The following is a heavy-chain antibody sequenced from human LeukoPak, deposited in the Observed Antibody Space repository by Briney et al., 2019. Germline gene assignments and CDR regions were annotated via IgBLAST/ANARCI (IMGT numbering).Heavy chain of an antibody. CDR2: INPSGGST. CDR1: GYTFTSYY. V-gene: IGHV1-46*01. Sequence: ASVKVSCKASGYTFTSYYMHWVRQAPGQGLEWMGVINPSGGSTAYAQRFQGRVTMTRDTSTSTVYMEMSSLRSDDTAVYYCARDPEANWAFFDYWGQGTLVTVSS. D-gene: IGHD7-27*01. CDR3: ARDPEANWAFFDY. J-gene: IGHJ4*02.